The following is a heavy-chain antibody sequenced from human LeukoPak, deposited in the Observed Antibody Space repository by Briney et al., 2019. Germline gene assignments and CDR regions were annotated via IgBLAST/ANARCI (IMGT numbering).Heavy chain of an antibody. CDR1: GFTFSGSA. D-gene: IGHD4-11*01. V-gene: IGHV3-73*01. Sequence: PGGSLRLSCAASGFTFSGSAMHWVRQASGKGLEWVGRIRSKANSYATAYAASVKGRFTISRDDSKNTAYLQMNSLKTEDTAVYYCAKDSYSNYGRADYWGQGTLVTVSS. J-gene: IGHJ4*02. CDR2: IRSKANSYAT. CDR3: AKDSYSNYGRADY.